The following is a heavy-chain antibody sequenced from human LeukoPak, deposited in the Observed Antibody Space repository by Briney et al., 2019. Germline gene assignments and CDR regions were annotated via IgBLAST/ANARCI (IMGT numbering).Heavy chain of an antibody. CDR2: ISTSSTYI. CDR1: GFTFNSYS. Sequence: PGGSLRLSCAASGFTFNSYSMNWVRQAPGKGLEWVSSISTSSTYIYYADSVKGRFTISRDNANNSLYLQMNSLRVEDTGVYYCARDPRLGKIEGLAFYGSGYSRALDFWGQGTLVTVSS. V-gene: IGHV3-21*01. J-gene: IGHJ4*02. D-gene: IGHD3-10*01. CDR3: ARDPRLGKIEGLAFYGSGYSRALDF.